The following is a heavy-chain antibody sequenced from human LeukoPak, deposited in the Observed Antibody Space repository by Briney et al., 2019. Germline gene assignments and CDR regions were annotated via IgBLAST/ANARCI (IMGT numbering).Heavy chain of an antibody. CDR3: ARARYCSGGSCYSNPYYFDY. CDR1: GYTFTNYG. J-gene: IGHJ4*02. D-gene: IGHD2-15*01. Sequence: GASVKVSCKASGYTFTNYGISWVRQAPGQGLEWMGWISAYNGNTNYAQKLQGRVTMTTDTSTSTAYMELRSLRSDDTAVYYCARARYCSGGSCYSNPYYFDYWGRGTLVTVSS. V-gene: IGHV1-18*01. CDR2: ISAYNGNT.